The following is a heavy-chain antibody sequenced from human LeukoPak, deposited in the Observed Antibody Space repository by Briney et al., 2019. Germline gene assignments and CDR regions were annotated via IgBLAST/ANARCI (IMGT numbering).Heavy chain of an antibody. V-gene: IGHV3-48*03. Sequence: GGSLRLSCAASGFTFSSYEMNWVRQAPGKGLEWVSYISSSNTIYHADSVKGRVTISRDNAKNSLYLLMNSLRAEDTAVYYCARRYGISSYAFDIWGQGTMVTVSS. J-gene: IGHJ3*02. CDR2: ISSSNTI. CDR1: GFTFSSYE. CDR3: ARRYGISSYAFDI. D-gene: IGHD6-13*01.